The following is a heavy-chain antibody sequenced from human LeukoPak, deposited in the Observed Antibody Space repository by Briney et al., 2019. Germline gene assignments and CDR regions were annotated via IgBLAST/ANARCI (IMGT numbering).Heavy chain of an antibody. CDR1: GFTFSSYW. CDR3: ARSSYSSSSSV. Sequence: PGGSLRLSCAASGFTFSSYWMRWVRQAPGKGLEWVANIKQDGSEKNYVDSVKGRFTISRDNAKNSLYLQMNSLRAEDTAVYYCARSSYSSSSSVWGQGTMVTVSS. D-gene: IGHD6-6*01. CDR2: IKQDGSEK. V-gene: IGHV3-7*03. J-gene: IGHJ3*01.